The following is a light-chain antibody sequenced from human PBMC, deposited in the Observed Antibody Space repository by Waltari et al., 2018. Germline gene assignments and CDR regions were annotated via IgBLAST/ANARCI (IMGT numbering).Light chain of an antibody. Sequence: IQLTQSPSSLSASVADRVTITCRASQGISSSLAWYQQKPGKAPNLLIFAASTLQSGVPSRFRGSGSGTDFTLTISSLQPEDFATYYCQQLNSYLFTFGPGTKVDIK. CDR2: AAS. V-gene: IGKV1-9*01. CDR3: QQLNSYLFT. CDR1: QGISSS. J-gene: IGKJ3*01.